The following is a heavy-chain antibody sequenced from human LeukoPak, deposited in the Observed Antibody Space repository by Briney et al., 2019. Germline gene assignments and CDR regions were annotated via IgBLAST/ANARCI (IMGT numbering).Heavy chain of an antibody. CDR3: ARDGYSGSSLFDY. CDR1: GGSTSSHF. V-gene: IGHV4-59*11. J-gene: IGHJ4*02. CDR2: IHYSGST. D-gene: IGHD1-26*01. Sequence: SETLSLTCTVSGGSTSSHFWSWIRQPPGKGLEWIGYIHYSGSTNYNPSLKSRVTISVDTSKNQFSLRLSSVTAADTAVYYCARDGYSGSSLFDYWGQGTLVTVSS.